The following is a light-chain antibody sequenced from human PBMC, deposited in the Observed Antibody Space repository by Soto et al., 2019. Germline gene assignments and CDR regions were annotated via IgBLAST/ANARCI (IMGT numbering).Light chain of an antibody. CDR1: QSVSSN. V-gene: IGKV3-15*01. Sequence: EIVLTQSPATLSVSPGERATLSCRASQSVSSNLAWYQQKPGQAPRLFIYGASTRATGFPARFSGSGSGTDFTITISSLQTEDFAVYYCQQYNSWPRTFGQGTKVEIK. CDR2: GAS. J-gene: IGKJ1*01. CDR3: QQYNSWPRT.